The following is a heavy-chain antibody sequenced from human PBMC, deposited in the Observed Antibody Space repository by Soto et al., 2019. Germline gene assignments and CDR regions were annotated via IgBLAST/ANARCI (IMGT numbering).Heavy chain of an antibody. CDR2: IYSGGST. V-gene: IGHV3-53*04. CDR1: GFTVSSNY. J-gene: IGHJ6*03. D-gene: IGHD4-17*01. CDR3: ARVGLNHLWEHDYGTWLPDNEKFSYYYYMDV. Sequence: GGSLRLSCAASGFTVSSNYMSWVRQAPGKGLEWVSVIYSGGSTYYADSVKGRFTISRHNSKNTLYLQMNSLRAEETAVYYCARVGLNHLWEHDYGTWLPDNEKFSYYYYMDVWGKGTTVTVSS.